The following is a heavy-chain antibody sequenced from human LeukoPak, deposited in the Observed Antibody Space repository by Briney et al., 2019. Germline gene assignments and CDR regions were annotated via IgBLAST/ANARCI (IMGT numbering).Heavy chain of an antibody. D-gene: IGHD3-10*01. J-gene: IGHJ4*02. CDR3: ARRYYGSGSYYFDY. CDR2: IYYSGST. V-gene: IGHV4-59*08. Sequence: SETLSLTCTVSGGSISSCYWSWIRQPPGKGLGWIGYIYYSGSTNYNPSLKSRVTISVDTSKNQFSLKLSSVTAADTAVYYCARRYYGSGSYYFDYWGQGTLVTVSS. CDR1: GGSISSCY.